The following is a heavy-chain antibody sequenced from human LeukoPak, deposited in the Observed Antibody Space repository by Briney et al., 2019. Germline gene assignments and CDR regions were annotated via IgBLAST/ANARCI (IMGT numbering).Heavy chain of an antibody. CDR2: FDPEDGET. CDR3: ATLRLWFGELPYDY. J-gene: IGHJ4*02. CDR1: GYTLTELS. D-gene: IGHD3-10*01. V-gene: IGHV1-24*01. Sequence: ASVKVSCKVSGYTLTELSMHWVRQAPGKGLEWMGGFDPEDGETIYAQKFQGRVTMTEDTSTDTAYMELSSLRSEDTAVYYCATLRLWFGELPYDYWGQGTLVTVSS.